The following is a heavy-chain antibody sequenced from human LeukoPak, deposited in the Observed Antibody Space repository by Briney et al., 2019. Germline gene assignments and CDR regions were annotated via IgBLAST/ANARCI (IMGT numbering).Heavy chain of an antibody. Sequence: GGSLRLSCAASAFTFSNYWMHWVRQDPGKGLVWVSFINPDGSTTNYADSVKGRFTISRDNAKNALYLQMNSLKTEDTAVYYRTTGGASHIVVVTPSDYWGQGTLVTVSS. J-gene: IGHJ4*02. CDR1: AFTFSNYW. CDR2: INPDGSTT. CDR3: TTGGASHIVVVTPSDY. V-gene: IGHV3-74*01. D-gene: IGHD2-21*02.